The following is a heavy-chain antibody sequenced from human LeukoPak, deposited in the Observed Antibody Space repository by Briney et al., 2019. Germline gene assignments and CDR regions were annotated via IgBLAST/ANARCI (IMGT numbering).Heavy chain of an antibody. CDR1: GGSISSYY. Sequence: SETLSLTCTVSGGSISSYYWSWIRQPPGKGLEWIGYIYYSGSTNYNPSLKSRVTISVDTSKNQFSLKLSSVTAADTAVYYCARARVGSGSYSYFDYWGQGTLVTVSS. CDR2: IYYSGST. D-gene: IGHD3-10*01. CDR3: ARARVGSGSYSYFDY. V-gene: IGHV4-59*01. J-gene: IGHJ4*02.